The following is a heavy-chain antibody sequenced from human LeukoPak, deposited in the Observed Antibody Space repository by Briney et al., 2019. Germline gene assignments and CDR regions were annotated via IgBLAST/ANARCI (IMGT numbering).Heavy chain of an antibody. V-gene: IGHV4-39*01. CDR3: ARRGAWLAIDY. Sequence: SETLSLTCTVSGGSISSSSYYWGWIRQPPGKGLERIGNIYYSGSTYYNPSLKRRITISVDTSKNQFSLKLSSVTAADTAVYYCARRGAWLAIDYWGQGTLVTVSS. CDR1: GGSISSSSYY. CDR2: IYYSGST. D-gene: IGHD6-19*01. J-gene: IGHJ4*02.